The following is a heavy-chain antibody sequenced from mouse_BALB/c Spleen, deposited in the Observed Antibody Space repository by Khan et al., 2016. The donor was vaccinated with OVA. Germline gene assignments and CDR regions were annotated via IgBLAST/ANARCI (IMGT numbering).Heavy chain of an antibody. V-gene: IGHV3-2*02. D-gene: IGHD1-1*01. CDR3: ARIYGGDFDY. Sequence: EVQLQESGPGLVKPSQSLSLTCPVTGYSITNDYAWNWIRQFPGNKLEWMGYISYSGNTKYNPSLKSRISITRDTSKNQFFLQLNSVTIEDTATYYCARIYGGDFDYWGQGTTLTVSS. CDR1: GYSITNDYA. J-gene: IGHJ2*01. CDR2: ISYSGNT.